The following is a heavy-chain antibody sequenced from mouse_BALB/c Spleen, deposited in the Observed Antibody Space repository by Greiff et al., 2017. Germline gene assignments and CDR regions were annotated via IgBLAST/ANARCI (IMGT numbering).Heavy chain of an antibody. D-gene: IGHD2-1*01. J-gene: IGHJ2*01. Sequence: EVMLVESGGGLVKPGGSLKLSCAASGFTFSSYTMSWVRQTPEKRLEWVATISSGGSYTYYPDSVKGRFTISRDNAKNTLYLQMSSLKSEDTAMYYCTREEGGNYDYFDYWGQGTTLTVSS. CDR1: GFTFSSYT. CDR2: ISSGGSYT. V-gene: IGHV5-6-4*01. CDR3: TREEGGNYDYFDY.